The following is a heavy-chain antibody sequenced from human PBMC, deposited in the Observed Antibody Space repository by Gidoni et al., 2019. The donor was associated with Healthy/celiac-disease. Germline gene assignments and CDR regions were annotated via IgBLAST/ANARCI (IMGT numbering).Heavy chain of an antibody. CDR3: ARDERAGSGSYLLGFGLPDY. CDR2: INPTGGGT. V-gene: IGHV1-2*02. CDR1: GYTFTGDY. D-gene: IGHD3-10*01. Sequence: QVQLVQSGAEGKKPGASVKVSCKAAGYTFTGDYMHWVRPAPGQGLEWMGWINPTGGGTNYAQKFQGRVTMTRDTSISTAYMELSRLRSDDTAVYYCARDERAGSGSYLLGFGLPDYWGQGTLVTVSS. J-gene: IGHJ4*02.